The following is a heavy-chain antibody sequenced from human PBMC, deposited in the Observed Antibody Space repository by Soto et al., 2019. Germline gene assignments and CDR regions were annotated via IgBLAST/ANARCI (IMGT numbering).Heavy chain of an antibody. CDR2: ISAYNGNT. J-gene: IGHJ5*02. CDR3: ARDSSSWYQAPPGVDWFDP. Sequence: VASVKVSCKASGYTFTSYGISWVRQAPGQGLEWMGWISAYNGNTNYAQKLQGRVTMTTDTSTSTAYMELRSLRSDDTAVYYCARDSSSWYQAPPGVDWFDPWGQGTLVTVSS. V-gene: IGHV1-18*04. CDR1: GYTFTSYG. D-gene: IGHD6-13*01.